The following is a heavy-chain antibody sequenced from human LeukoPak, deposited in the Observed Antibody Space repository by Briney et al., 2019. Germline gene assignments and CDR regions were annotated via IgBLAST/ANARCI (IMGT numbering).Heavy chain of an antibody. V-gene: IGHV3-23*01. CDR3: AKLGAYYYDSSGYYEPYYFDY. CDR2: ISGSGGST. D-gene: IGHD3-22*01. Sequence: GGSLRLSCAASGFTFSSYSMNWVRQAPGKGLEWVSAISGSGGSTYYADSVKGRFTISRDNSKNTLYLQMNSLRAEDTAVYYCAKLGAYYYDSSGYYEPYYFDYWGQGTLVTVSS. J-gene: IGHJ4*02. CDR1: GFTFSSYS.